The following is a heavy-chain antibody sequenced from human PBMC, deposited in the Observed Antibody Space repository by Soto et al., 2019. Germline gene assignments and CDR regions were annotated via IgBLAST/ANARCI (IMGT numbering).Heavy chain of an antibody. D-gene: IGHD5-12*01. J-gene: IGHJ3*02. CDR1: GFTFRSYA. V-gene: IGHV3-30-3*01. CDR3: AREDSGYYVDAFDI. CDR2: ISYDGSNK. Sequence: QVKLVESGGGVVQPGRSLRLSCAASGFTFRSYAMHWVRQAPGKGLVWVAVISYDGSNKFYADSVKGRFTISRDNSKDTLYLQMNSPRAEDTAVYYCAREDSGYYVDAFDIWGQGTRVTVSS.